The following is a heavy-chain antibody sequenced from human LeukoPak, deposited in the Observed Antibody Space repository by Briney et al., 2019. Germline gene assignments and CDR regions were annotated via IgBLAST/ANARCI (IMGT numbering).Heavy chain of an antibody. CDR3: ARGAAGYSGGFGGGMDV. CDR2: INPNSGGT. CDR1: GYTFTGYY. V-gene: IGHV1-2*04. D-gene: IGHD6-19*01. J-gene: IGHJ6*04. Sequence: GASVKVSCKASGYTFTGYYMHWVRQAPGQGLEWMGWINPNSGGTNYAQKFQGWVTMTRDTSISTAYMELSRLTFADTAIYSCARGAAGYSGGFGGGMDVWGKGTTVTVSS.